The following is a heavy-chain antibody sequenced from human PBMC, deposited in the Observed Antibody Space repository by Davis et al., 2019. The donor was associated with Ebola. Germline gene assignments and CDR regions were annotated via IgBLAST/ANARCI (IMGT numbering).Heavy chain of an antibody. Sequence: GESLKISCAASGFTFSSYSMNWVRQAPGKGLEWVSYISSSSSIIYYADSVKGRFTISRDNAKNSLYLQMNSLRDEDTAVYYCARESLRYCSGGSCFPNWFDPWGQGTLVTVSS. CDR1: GFTFSSYS. CDR2: ISSSSSII. CDR3: ARESLRYCSGGSCFPNWFDP. V-gene: IGHV3-48*02. D-gene: IGHD2-15*01. J-gene: IGHJ5*02.